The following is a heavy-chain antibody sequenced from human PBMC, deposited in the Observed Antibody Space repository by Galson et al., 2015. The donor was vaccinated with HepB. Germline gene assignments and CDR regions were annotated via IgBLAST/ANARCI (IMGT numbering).Heavy chain of an antibody. CDR3: ARVRTVAVAGTAFDI. CDR2: ISAYNGNT. D-gene: IGHD6-19*01. CDR1: GYTFTSYG. V-gene: IGHV1-18*01. Sequence: SVKVSCKASGYTFTSYGISWVRQAPGQGLEWMGWISAYNGNTNYAQKLQGRVTMTTDTSTSTAYMELRSLRSDDTAVYYCARVRTVAVAGTAFDIWGQGTMVTVSS. J-gene: IGHJ3*02.